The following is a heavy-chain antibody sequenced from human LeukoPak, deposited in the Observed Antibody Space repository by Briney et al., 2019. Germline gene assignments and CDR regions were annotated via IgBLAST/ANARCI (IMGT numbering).Heavy chain of an antibody. CDR1: GGTFSSYA. CDR2: IIPIFGTA. J-gene: IGHJ5*02. Sequence: ASVKVSCKASGGTFSSYAISWVRQAPGQGLEWMGGIIPIFGTASYAQKFQGRVTITADESTSTAYVELSSLRSEDTAVYYCAGWFGGSYNWFAPGGQGTLVTVSS. V-gene: IGHV1-69*13. D-gene: IGHD3-16*01. CDR3: AGWFGGSYNWFAP.